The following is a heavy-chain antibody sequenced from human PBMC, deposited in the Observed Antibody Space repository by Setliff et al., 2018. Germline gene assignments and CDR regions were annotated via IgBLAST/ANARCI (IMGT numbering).Heavy chain of an antibody. V-gene: IGHV4-39*01. J-gene: IGHJ5*02. CDR2: IYYSGST. CDR1: GGSISSSSYY. Sequence: SETLSLTCTVSGGSISSSSYYWGWIRQPPGKGLEWIGSIYYSGSTYYNPSLKSRVTISVDTSKNQFSLKLSSVTAADTAVYYCARHRAEDFYGSGTIIWGWFDPWGQGTLVTVSS. D-gene: IGHD3-10*01. CDR3: ARHRAEDFYGSGTIIWGWFDP.